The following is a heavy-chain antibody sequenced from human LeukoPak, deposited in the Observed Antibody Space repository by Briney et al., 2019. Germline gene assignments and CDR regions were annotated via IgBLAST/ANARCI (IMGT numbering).Heavy chain of an antibody. CDR2: ITGAGSSTTYADSVT. CDR1: GFSFSRHW. Sequence: GGSLRLSCAASGFSFSRHWMHWVRQAPGKGLVWVSRITGAGSSTTYADSVTSYADSVKGRFTISRDNAKNTLYLQMDSLRDEDTAVYYCVAGIAVAGLTNWGQGTLVTVSS. CDR3: VAGIAVAGLTN. J-gene: IGHJ4*02. D-gene: IGHD6-19*01. V-gene: IGHV3-74*01.